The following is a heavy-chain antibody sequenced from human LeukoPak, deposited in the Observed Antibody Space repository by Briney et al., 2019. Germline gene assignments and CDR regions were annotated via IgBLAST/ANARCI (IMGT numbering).Heavy chain of an antibody. CDR3: ATTPSHAYYYGSGSYYY. CDR1: GGTFGSYA. CDR2: IIPIFGTA. J-gene: IGHJ4*02. D-gene: IGHD3-10*01. Sequence: SVKVSCKASGGTFGSYAISWVRQAPGQGLEWMGGIIPIFGTANYAQKFQGRVTITADESTSTAYMELSSLRSEDTAVYYCATTPSHAYYYGSGSYYYWGQGTLVTVSS. V-gene: IGHV1-69*13.